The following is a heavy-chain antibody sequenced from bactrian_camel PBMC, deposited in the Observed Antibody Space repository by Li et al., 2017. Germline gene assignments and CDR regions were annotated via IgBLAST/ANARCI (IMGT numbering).Heavy chain of an antibody. CDR3: AATRDYCYSRAPLLASHYTY. J-gene: IGHJ4*01. CDR2: IRRDGGET. V-gene: IGHV3S45*01. CDR1: GHSRGSNC. D-gene: IGHD4*01. Sequence: HVQLVESGGGSVQAGGSLRLSCKVSGHSRGSNCVGWYRLPPGRAPAEREGIAAIRRDGGETWYAASVKGRFTVSRDKDKNTLYLEMISLKLEDSAMYYCAATRDYCYSRAPLLASHYTYWGQGTQVTVS.